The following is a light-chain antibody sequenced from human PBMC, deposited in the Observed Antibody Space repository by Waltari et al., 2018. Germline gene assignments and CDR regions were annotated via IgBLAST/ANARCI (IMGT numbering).Light chain of an antibody. J-gene: IGKJ2*01. CDR2: AAS. CDR3: QQSSSTPQDA. Sequence: DIQMTQSPSSLSASVGDRVTITCRACQSINNYLNWYQQKPGKAPNLLIYAASSLHSGVPSRCSGSGSGTDFTLTISSLQADDVATYYCQQSSSTPQDAFGQGTKLEIK. V-gene: IGKV1-39*01. CDR1: QSINNY.